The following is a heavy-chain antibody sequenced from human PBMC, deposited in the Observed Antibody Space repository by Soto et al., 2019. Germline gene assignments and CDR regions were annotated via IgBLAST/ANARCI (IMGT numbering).Heavy chain of an antibody. Sequence: QVQLVQSGAEVKRPGASVMVSCKTSGNPFMGHYIHWLRQAPGQGFEWLGYISNSGDTKYSQNFQGRVSMTRDTSITTAYMELRGLQSGDTAVYYCAAGGSWYAFWGQGTLVTVSS. V-gene: IGHV1-2*02. CDR1: GNPFMGHY. J-gene: IGHJ4*02. CDR3: AAGGSWYAF. CDR2: YISNSGDT. D-gene: IGHD6-13*01.